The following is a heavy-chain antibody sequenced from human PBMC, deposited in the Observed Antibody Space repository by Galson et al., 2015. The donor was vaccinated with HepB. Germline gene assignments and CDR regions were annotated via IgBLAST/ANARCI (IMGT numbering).Heavy chain of an antibody. D-gene: IGHD3-22*01. V-gene: IGHV3-23*01. CDR3: AKRPVVSFYDNTGNGFDY. J-gene: IGHJ4*02. Sequence: SLRLSCAASGFNFSNSAMTWVRQAPGKGLEWVSGITSSSAGTYYAASVKGRFTISRDNSKNTLFLQMDSLRAEDTAIYFCAKRPVVSFYDNTGNGFDYWGLGTLVTVSS. CDR1: GFNFSNSA. CDR2: ITSSSAGT.